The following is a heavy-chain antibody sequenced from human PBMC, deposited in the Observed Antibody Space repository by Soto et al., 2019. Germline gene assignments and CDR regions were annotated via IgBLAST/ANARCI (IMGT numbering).Heavy chain of an antibody. CDR3: ARTTYDYIWGSYRPGAFDI. CDR2: ISYDGSNK. CDR1: GFTFSSYG. Sequence: GGSLRLSCAASGFTFSSYGMHWVRQAPGKGLEWVAVISYDGSNKYYADSVKGRFTISRDNSKNTLYLQMNSLRAEDTAVYYCARTTYDYIWGSYRPGAFDIWGQGTMVTVSS. D-gene: IGHD3-16*02. V-gene: IGHV3-30*03. J-gene: IGHJ3*02.